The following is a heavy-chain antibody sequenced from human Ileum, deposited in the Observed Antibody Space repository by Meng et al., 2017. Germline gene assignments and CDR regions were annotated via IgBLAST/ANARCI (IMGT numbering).Heavy chain of an antibody. Sequence: QVQLQQSGPGLVMPSQPLPLPCAISGDSVSSNSAAWNWIRQSPSRGLEWLGRTYYRSKWYNNYAVSVRSRISINPDTSKNQFSLQLNSVTPEDTAVYYCARDGGAAPDYFDYWGQGTLVTVSS. V-gene: IGHV6-1*01. D-gene: IGHD3-16*01. CDR2: TYYRSKWYN. CDR1: GDSVSSNSAA. J-gene: IGHJ4*02. CDR3: ARDGGAAPDYFDY.